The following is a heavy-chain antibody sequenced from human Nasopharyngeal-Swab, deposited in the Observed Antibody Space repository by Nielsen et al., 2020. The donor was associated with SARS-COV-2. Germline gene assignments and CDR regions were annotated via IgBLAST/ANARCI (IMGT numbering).Heavy chain of an antibody. D-gene: IGHD6-13*01. CDR2: ISGGDVST. Sequence: GESLKISCAASGFTFSTYAMTWVRQAPGKGLEWVSTISGGDVSTYYADSVTGRFTISKDNSENILYLQINSLRAEDTAVYYCATRPASSWHPYCFDYWGRGTLVTVSS. J-gene: IGHJ4*02. CDR3: ATRPASSWHPYCFDY. CDR1: GFTFSTYA. V-gene: IGHV3-23*01.